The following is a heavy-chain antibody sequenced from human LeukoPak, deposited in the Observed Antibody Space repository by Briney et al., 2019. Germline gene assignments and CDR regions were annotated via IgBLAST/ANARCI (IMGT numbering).Heavy chain of an antibody. CDR2: ISGSGGST. V-gene: IGHV3-23*01. CDR3: ARGPYSSSPRTYYYYYMDV. CDR1: GFTFSSYG. J-gene: IGHJ6*03. D-gene: IGHD6-13*01. Sequence: PGGSLRLSCTASGFTFSSYGISWVRQAPGKGLEWVSGISGSGGSTFYADAVKGRFTISRDNSKNTLYLQMNSLRAEDTAVYYCARGPYSSSPRTYYYYYMDVWGKGTTVIVSS.